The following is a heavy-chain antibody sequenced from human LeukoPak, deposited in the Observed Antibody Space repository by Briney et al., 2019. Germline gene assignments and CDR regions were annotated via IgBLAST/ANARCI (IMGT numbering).Heavy chain of an antibody. V-gene: IGHV5-51*01. CDR3: ARLGYCTNGVCFPAEKNWFDP. D-gene: IGHD2-8*01. CDR1: GYIFTNYW. J-gene: IGHJ5*02. Sequence: GVSLQISCNASGYIFTNYWIAWVRQMSGQGLEWMGIIYPGDSDTRYSPSFQGQVTISADKSISTAYLQWSSLKASDTAMYYCARLGYCTNGVCFPAEKNWFDPWGQGTLVTVSS. CDR2: IYPGDSDT.